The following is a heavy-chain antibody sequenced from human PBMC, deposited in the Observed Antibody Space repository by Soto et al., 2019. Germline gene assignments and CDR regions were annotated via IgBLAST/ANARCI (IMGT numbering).Heavy chain of an antibody. Sequence: QVQLQESGPGLVKPSGTLSLTCDVSGGVVSSINWWSWVRQPPGKTLEWIGEVFHSGTTNYNPSPKRRVTIEVDKSKTQLSLKLRSGPAADTAVYYCARGGGTYSTSYGMDVWGQGTTVIVSS. V-gene: IGHV4-4*02. CDR3: ARGGGTYSTSYGMDV. J-gene: IGHJ6*02. CDR2: VFHSGTT. D-gene: IGHD5-18*01. CDR1: GGVVSSINW.